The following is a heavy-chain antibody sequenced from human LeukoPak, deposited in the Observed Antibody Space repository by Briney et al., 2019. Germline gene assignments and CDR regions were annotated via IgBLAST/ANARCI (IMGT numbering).Heavy chain of an antibody. CDR3: ARAGKYSSSDY. J-gene: IGHJ4*02. V-gene: IGHV4-30-2*01. Sequence: PSQTLSLTCTVSGGSLSSGGYYWSWIRQPPGKGLEWIGYIDHSGSTYYNPSLKSRVTISVDRSKNQFSLKLSSVTAADTAVYYCARAGKYSSSDYWGQGTLVTVSS. CDR1: GGSLSSGGYY. D-gene: IGHD6-6*01. CDR2: IDHSGST.